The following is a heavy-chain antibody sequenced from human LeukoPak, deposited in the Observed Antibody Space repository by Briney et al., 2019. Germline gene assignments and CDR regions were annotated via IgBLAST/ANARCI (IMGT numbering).Heavy chain of an antibody. D-gene: IGHD2-2*01. V-gene: IGHV3-30*03. Sequence: GGSLRLSCAASGSTFSSYGMHWVRQAPGKGLEWVAVISYDGSNKYYADSVKGRFTISRDNSKNTLYLQMNSLRAEDTAVYYCAREPADYYYYYGMDVWGKGTTVTVSS. J-gene: IGHJ6*04. CDR1: GSTFSSYG. CDR2: ISYDGSNK. CDR3: AREPADYYYYYGMDV.